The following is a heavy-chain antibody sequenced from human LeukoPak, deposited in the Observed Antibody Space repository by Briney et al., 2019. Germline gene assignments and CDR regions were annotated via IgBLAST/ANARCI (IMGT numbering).Heavy chain of an antibody. V-gene: IGHV3-9*01. D-gene: IGHD3-10*01. Sequence: GGSLRLSCAASGFTFSTYWMHWVRQVPGKGLVWVSGISWNSGSIDYADSAKGRFTISRDNAKNSLYLQMNSLRAEDTALYYCAKDNRGGQFYFYYMDVWGKGTTVTISS. CDR1: GFTFSTYW. CDR2: ISWNSGSI. J-gene: IGHJ6*03. CDR3: AKDNRGGQFYFYYMDV.